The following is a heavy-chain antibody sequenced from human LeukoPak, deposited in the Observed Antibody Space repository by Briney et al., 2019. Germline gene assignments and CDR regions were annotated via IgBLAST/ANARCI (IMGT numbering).Heavy chain of an antibody. D-gene: IGHD2-21*01. CDR2: ISGSGGST. CDR3: AKDLIAGYSTFFDY. V-gene: IGHV3-23*01. Sequence: GGSLRLSCAASGFTFSSYAMNWVRQAPGKGLEWVSAISGSGGSTYYADSVKGRFTISRDNSKNTLSLQMNSLRAEDTATYYCAKDLIAGYSTFFDYWGQGTLVTVSS. CDR1: GFTFSSYA. J-gene: IGHJ4*02.